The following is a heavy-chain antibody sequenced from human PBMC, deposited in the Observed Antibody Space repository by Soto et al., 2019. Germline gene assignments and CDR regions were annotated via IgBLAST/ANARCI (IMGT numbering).Heavy chain of an antibody. CDR1: GYTFTSYY. Sequence: GASVKVSCKASGYTFTSYYMHWVRQAPGQGLEWMGIINPSGGSTSYAQKFQGRVTMTRDTSTSTVYMELRSLRSEDTAVYYCASSRGYSYGYVNYYYYYGMDVWGQGTTVTVSS. V-gene: IGHV1-46*01. CDR2: INPSGGST. D-gene: IGHD5-18*01. J-gene: IGHJ6*02. CDR3: ASSRGYSYGYVNYYYYYGMDV.